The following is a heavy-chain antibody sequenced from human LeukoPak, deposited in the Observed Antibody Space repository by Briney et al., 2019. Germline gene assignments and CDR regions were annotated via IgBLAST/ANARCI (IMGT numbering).Heavy chain of an antibody. Sequence: ASVKVSCKASGYTFTSYDINWVRQATGKGLEWMGWMNPNSGNTGYAQKLQGRVTMTRNTSISTAYMEMSSLRSEYTAVYYCARSPSATTFDYWGQGTLVTVSS. CDR2: MNPNSGNT. CDR3: ARSPSATTFDY. D-gene: IGHD5-12*01. J-gene: IGHJ4*02. CDR1: GYTFTSYD. V-gene: IGHV1-8*01.